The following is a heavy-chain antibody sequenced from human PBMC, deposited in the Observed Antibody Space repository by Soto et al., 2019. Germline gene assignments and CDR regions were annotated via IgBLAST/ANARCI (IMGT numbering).Heavy chain of an antibody. Sequence: QVQLQESGPGLVKPSETLSLTCTVSGGSIGSYYWSWIRQPPGKGLEWIGYFYYSGNNASNPSLKSRVTISVDTSKNQFALKSSTMTAADTAGHYCARVGYCSSSADWGQGTLVTVSS. V-gene: IGHV4-59*12. J-gene: IGHJ4*02. D-gene: IGHD6-13*01. CDR1: GGSIGSYY. CDR3: ARVGYCSSSAD. CDR2: FYYSGNN.